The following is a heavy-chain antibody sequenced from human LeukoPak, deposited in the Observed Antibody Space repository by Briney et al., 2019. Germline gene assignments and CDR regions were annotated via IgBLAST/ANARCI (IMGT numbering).Heavy chain of an antibody. J-gene: IGHJ4*02. Sequence: PGGSLRLSCAASGFTFSNYAMSWVRQAPGKGLEWVSAIGGSGAKTYYADSVKGRFTISRDNSKNTLYLQMNSLRAEDTAVYYCAKGGYDVSGINWGQGTLVTVSS. CDR3: AKGGYDVSGIN. CDR2: IGGSGAKT. V-gene: IGHV3-23*01. CDR1: GFTFSNYA. D-gene: IGHD5-12*01.